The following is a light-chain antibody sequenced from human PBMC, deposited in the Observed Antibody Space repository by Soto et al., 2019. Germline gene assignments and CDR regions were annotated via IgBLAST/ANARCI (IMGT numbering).Light chain of an antibody. J-gene: IGLJ2*01. Sequence: QSALTQPASVSGSPGQSITISCTGTSSDIGSYNYVSWYQQHPGEVPRLMFYDVSNRPSGVSNRFSGSKSGNTASLTISGLQAEDEADYYCGSYTSDNTLVFGGGTKLTVL. CDR3: GSYTSDNTLV. CDR2: DVS. V-gene: IGLV2-14*03. CDR1: SSDIGSYNY.